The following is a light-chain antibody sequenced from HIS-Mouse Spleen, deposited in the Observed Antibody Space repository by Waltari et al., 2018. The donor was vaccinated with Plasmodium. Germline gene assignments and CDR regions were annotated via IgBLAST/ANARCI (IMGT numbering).Light chain of an antibody. Sequence: SYELTQPPSVSVSPGQTARITGSGDALPTNYAYWYQQKSGQAPVLVIYEDSKRPPGIPERFSGSSSGTMATLTISGAQVEDEADYYCYSTDSSGNHRVFGGGTKLTVL. J-gene: IGLJ3*02. CDR2: EDS. CDR1: ALPTNY. CDR3: YSTDSSGNHRV. V-gene: IGLV3-10*01.